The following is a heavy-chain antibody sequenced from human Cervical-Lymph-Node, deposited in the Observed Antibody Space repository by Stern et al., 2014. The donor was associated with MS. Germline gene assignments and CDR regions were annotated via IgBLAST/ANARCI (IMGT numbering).Heavy chain of an antibody. J-gene: IGHJ4*02. Sequence: QVQLVQSGAEVKKPGASVTVSCKTSGYNFTSYPVHWVRQAPGQGLEWMGWINGGNGKTKYSQTFQGRISITRDTFATTAYMELSNLRSEDSGVYFCARDGVKFPGLDFFDYWGQGTLVTVSS. V-gene: IGHV1-3*01. CDR1: GYNFTSYP. CDR2: INGGNGKT. D-gene: IGHD3-16*02. CDR3: ARDGVKFPGLDFFDY.